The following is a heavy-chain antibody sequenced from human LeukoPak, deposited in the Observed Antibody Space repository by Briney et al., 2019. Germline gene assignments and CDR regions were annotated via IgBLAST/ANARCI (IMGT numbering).Heavy chain of an antibody. CDR1: GYSFTSYW. CDR2: IYPGDSDT. Sequence: GESLKISCKGSGYSFTSYWIGWVRQMPGKGLEWMGIIYPGDSDTRYSPSFQGQVTISADKSISTAYLQWSSLKASDTAMYYCARRGTVAGPENYFDYWGQGTLVTVSS. D-gene: IGHD6-19*01. V-gene: IGHV5-51*01. CDR3: ARRGTVAGPENYFDY. J-gene: IGHJ4*02.